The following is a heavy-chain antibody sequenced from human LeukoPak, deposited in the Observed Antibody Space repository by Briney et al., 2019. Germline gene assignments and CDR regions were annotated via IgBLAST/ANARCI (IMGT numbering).Heavy chain of an antibody. CDR1: GYTFTSYG. CDR3: ARAVSGWDTYYYYYMVV. D-gene: IGHD6-19*01. J-gene: IGHJ6*03. Sequence: ASVKVSCKASGYTFTSYGISWVRQAPGQGLEWMGWISAYNGNTNYAQKLQGRVTMTTDTSTSTAYMELRSLRSDDTAVYYCARAVSGWDTYYYYYMVVWGKGTTVTVSS. V-gene: IGHV1-18*01. CDR2: ISAYNGNT.